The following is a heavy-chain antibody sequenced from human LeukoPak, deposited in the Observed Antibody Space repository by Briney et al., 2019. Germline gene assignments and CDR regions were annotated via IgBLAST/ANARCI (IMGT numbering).Heavy chain of an antibody. V-gene: IGHV4-59*01. CDR2: IHYTGTT. CDR3: AKVGGSGHCDY. CDR1: GVSINNYY. D-gene: IGHD4-23*01. J-gene: IGHJ4*02. Sequence: KPSETLSLPCTVSGVSINNYYWTWIRQPPGKKLEWIRYIHYTGTTYYNPSLRSRVTMSENTSNHQFSLKLSSVTAADTAVYYCAKVGGSGHCDYWGQGILVTVYS.